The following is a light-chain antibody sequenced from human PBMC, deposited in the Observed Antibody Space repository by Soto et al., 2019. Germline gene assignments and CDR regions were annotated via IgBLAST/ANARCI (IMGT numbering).Light chain of an antibody. CDR3: QHYNSYLTWT. J-gene: IGKJ1*01. CDR1: QSISSW. CDR2: DAS. V-gene: IGKV1-5*01. Sequence: DIQMTQSPSTLSASVGDRVTITCRASQSISSWLAWYQQKPGKAPKLLIYDASSLESGVPSRFSGSGSGTEFTLTISSLQPDEFATYYCQHYNSYLTWTFGLRTKVEIK.